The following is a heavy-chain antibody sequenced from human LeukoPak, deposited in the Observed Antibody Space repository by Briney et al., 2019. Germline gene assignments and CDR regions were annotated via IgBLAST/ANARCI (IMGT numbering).Heavy chain of an antibody. CDR3: ARVTGYCSGGSCYLTPLFDY. V-gene: IGHV1-18*01. D-gene: IGHD2-15*01. J-gene: IGHJ4*02. Sequence: GASVKVSCKASGYTFTSYGISWVRQAPGQGLEWMGWISAYNGNTNYAQKLQGRVTMTTDTSTSTAYMELRSLRSDDTAVYYSARVTGYCSGGSCYLTPLFDYWGQGTLVTVSS. CDR1: GYTFTSYG. CDR2: ISAYNGNT.